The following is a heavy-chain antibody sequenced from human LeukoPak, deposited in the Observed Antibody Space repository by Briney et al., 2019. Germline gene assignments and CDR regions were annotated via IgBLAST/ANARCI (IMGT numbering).Heavy chain of an antibody. CDR2: MNPRSGNA. V-gene: IGHV1-8*01. D-gene: IGHD3-22*01. CDR3: ARGVDSNT. Sequence: ASVKVSCEASGYTFTLFDINWVRQAPGQGLEWMGNMNPRSGNADYALKFQGRVTMTSDTSLNTAYMELSTLKSDDTAVYYCARGVDSNTWGQGTLVTVSS. J-gene: IGHJ4*02. CDR1: GYTFTLFD.